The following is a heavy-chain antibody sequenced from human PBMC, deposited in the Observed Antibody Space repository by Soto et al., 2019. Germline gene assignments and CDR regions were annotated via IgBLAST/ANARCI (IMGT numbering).Heavy chain of an antibody. CDR3: ARTWASVTDY. D-gene: IGHD4-17*01. Sequence: PSETLSLTCAVSGGSITSYYWSWIRQPPGKGLEWIGYVYYTGSTNYNPSLMSRVTISADTSKNQFSLKLNSVTAADTAVYYCARTWASVTDYWGQGTLVTVS. CDR1: GGSITSYY. J-gene: IGHJ4*02. V-gene: IGHV4-59*08. CDR2: VYYTGST.